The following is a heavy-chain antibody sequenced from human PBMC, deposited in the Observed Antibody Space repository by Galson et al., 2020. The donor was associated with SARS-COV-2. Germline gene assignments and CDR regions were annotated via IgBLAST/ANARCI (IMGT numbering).Heavy chain of an antibody. J-gene: IGHJ6*01. V-gene: IGHV3-53*05. CDR2: IYVGGDT. D-gene: IGHD3-10*01. Sequence: GGSLRLSCAASGFTVNRNYMRWVRQAPGKGLEWVSDIYVGGDTFYADSVKGRFTISRDSLKNTLYLQINSLRGEDTAVYYCVGAPRGYDYGMDVWGQGTTVTVSS. CDR3: VGAPRGYDYGMDV. CDR1: GFTVNRNY.